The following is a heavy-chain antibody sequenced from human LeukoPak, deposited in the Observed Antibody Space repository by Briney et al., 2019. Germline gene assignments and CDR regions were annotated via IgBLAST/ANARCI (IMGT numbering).Heavy chain of an antibody. CDR1: GFTFGSHS. CDR3: GKTTVGYSSGQKPAWPVDY. Sequence: GGSLRLSCEASGFTFGSHSMYWVRQAPGKGREWVADIFGGGGSPHYADPVKGRFTISRDNSRNTVYLRINSLRAEDTAVYYCGKTTVGYSSGQKPAWPVDYWGQGTLVTVSS. CDR2: IFGGGGSP. J-gene: IGHJ4*02. D-gene: IGHD5-18*01. V-gene: IGHV3-23*01.